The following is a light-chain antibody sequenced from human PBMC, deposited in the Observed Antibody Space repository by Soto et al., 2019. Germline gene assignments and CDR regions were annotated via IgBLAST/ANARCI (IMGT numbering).Light chain of an antibody. CDR3: QQFNDYPA. J-gene: IGKJ4*01. CDR2: EAS. Sequence: AIQLTQSPSSLSVSVGDRVAITCRASQGISTALAWYQQKPGKAPLLLIYEASSLESGVPSRFSGSGSGTDFTLTISSLQPEDFATYYCQQFNDYPAFGGGTKVDIK. V-gene: IGKV1D-13*01. CDR1: QGISTA.